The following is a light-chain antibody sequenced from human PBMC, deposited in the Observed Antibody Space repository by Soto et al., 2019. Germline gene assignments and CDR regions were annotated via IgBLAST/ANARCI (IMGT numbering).Light chain of an antibody. CDR3: LQHNSYPRT. CDR1: QGIRND. CDR2: VAS. Sequence: IQMTQSPCSLCPSIGERVPITCRASQGIRNDLGWYQQKPGQAPKRLIYVASSLESGVPSRFSGSGSGTEFTLTISSLQPEDFATYYCLQHNSYPRTFGQGTKVDIK. V-gene: IGKV1-17*01. J-gene: IGKJ1*01.